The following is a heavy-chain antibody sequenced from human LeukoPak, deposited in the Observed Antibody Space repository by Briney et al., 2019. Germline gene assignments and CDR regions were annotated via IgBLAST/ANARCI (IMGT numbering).Heavy chain of an antibody. CDR2: IYYSGST. Sequence: RASETLSLTCTVSGGSISSYYWSWIRQPPGKGLEWIGYIYYSGSTNYNPSLKSRVTISVDTSKNQFSLKLSSMTAADTAVYYCARSMVRGVIMTNWFDPWGQGTLVTVSS. CDR1: GGSISSYY. D-gene: IGHD3-10*01. CDR3: ARSMVRGVIMTNWFDP. V-gene: IGHV4-59*08. J-gene: IGHJ5*02.